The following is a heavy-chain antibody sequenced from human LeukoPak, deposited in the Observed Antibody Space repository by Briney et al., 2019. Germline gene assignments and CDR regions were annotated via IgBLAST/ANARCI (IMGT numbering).Heavy chain of an antibody. Sequence: GGSLRLSRAASGFTFDDYGMSWVRQAPGKGLEGVSGINWNGGGTGYADSVKGRFTISRDNAKNSLYLQMNSLRAEDTALYYCARDVKKYSSGWYGYEPYYSDYWGQGTLVTVSS. D-gene: IGHD6-19*01. V-gene: IGHV3-20*04. CDR1: GFTFDDYG. CDR2: INWNGGGT. J-gene: IGHJ4*02. CDR3: ARDVKKYSSGWYGYEPYYSDY.